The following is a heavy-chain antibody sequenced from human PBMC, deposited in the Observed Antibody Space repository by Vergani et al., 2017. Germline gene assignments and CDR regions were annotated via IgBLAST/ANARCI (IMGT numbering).Heavy chain of an antibody. CDR2: ISYDGTQK. CDR3: ATKRCGAPGCQLEYFRE. V-gene: IGHV3-30*03. J-gene: IGHJ4*02. CDR1: GFTSSYYG. D-gene: IGHD2-21*01. Sequence: QVHLVESGGGVVQPGRSLRLSCVVSGFTSSYYGMHWVRQAPGKGLEWVAVISYDGTQKYYADSGKGRFTISRDNSKSTLYLQMNSLRTEDTAVYYCATKRCGAPGCQLEYFREWGQGTLVTVSS.